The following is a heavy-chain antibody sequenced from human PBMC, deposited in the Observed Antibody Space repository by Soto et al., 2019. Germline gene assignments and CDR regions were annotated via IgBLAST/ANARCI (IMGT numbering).Heavy chain of an antibody. CDR1: GFTFMTYS. J-gene: IGHJ3*02. D-gene: IGHD4-17*01. CDR3: ARRNRVTNEYAFDI. CDR2: ITSTSSTI. V-gene: IGHV3-48*01. Sequence: GGSLRLSCAASGFTFMTYSMNWVRQAPWKGLEWVSHITSTSSTIYYAGSVRGRFTISRDNAENSLYLQMNSLRAEDTAVYYCARRNRVTNEYAFDIWGQGTMVTVPS.